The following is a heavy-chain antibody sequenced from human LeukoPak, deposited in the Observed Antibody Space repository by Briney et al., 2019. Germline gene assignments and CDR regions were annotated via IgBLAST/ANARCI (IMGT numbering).Heavy chain of an antibody. CDR2: INTDGSST. CDR1: GFTFSNYW. V-gene: IGHV3-74*01. CDR3: ANGAFRLYYIDV. J-gene: IGHJ6*03. Sequence: GGSLRLSCAASGFTFSNYWMHWVRQAPGKGLVWVSRINTDGSSTNYADSVKGRFTISRDNAKNTVYLQMNSLRAEDTAVYYCANGAFRLYYIDVWGKETTVTVSS. D-gene: IGHD3-16*01.